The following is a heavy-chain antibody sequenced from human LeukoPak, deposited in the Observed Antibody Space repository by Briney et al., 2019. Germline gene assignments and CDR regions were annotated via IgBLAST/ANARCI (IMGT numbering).Heavy chain of an antibody. J-gene: IGHJ4*02. CDR2: IKSKTDGGTT. Sequence: GGSLRLYCAASGFTFSNAWTSWVRQAAGKGLEWVGRIKSKTDGGTTDYAAPVKGRFTISRDDSKNTLYLQMNSLKTEDTAVYYCTTDITMIVVDNYWGQGTLVTVSS. V-gene: IGHV3-15*01. CDR1: GFTFSNAW. CDR3: TTDITMIVVDNY. D-gene: IGHD3-22*01.